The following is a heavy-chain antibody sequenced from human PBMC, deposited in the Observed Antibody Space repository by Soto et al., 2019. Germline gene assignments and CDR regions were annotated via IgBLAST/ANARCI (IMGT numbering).Heavy chain of an antibody. J-gene: IGHJ1*01. Sequence: GGSLRLSCAASGFTFSSYAMSWVRQAPGKGLEWVSAISGSGGSTYYADSVQGRFSISRDNSKNTLYLQMHSLGAEDTAIFFCAKAPVPDFTAYGSCVFELWGRGTLVTVSS. V-gene: IGHV3-23*01. CDR1: GFTFSSYA. CDR3: AKAPVPDFTAYGSCVFEL. CDR2: ISGSGGST. D-gene: IGHD4-17*01.